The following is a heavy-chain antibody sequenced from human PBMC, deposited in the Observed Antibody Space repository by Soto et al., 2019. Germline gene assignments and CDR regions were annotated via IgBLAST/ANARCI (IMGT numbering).Heavy chain of an antibody. D-gene: IGHD4-17*01. Sequence: PEETLSLTCTVSVGSFSGHFCNWIRQPPGKGLEWIGEINHSGSTNYNPSLKSRVTISLDTSKNQFSLRLSSVTAADTAVYYCERGSLPARIRPPVNIWAQGTLVNVS. V-gene: IGHV4-34*01. CDR2: INHSGST. CDR3: ERGSLPARIRPPVNI. CDR1: VGSFSGHF. J-gene: IGHJ3*02.